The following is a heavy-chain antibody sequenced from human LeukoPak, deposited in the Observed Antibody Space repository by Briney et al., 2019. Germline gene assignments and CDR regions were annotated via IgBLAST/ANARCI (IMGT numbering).Heavy chain of an antibody. CDR1: GVSISSSSYY. J-gene: IGHJ2*01. D-gene: IGHD1-26*01. CDR2: IYYSGST. V-gene: IGHV4-39*01. CDR3: ARHGLSAWEAVLDGYLDL. Sequence: AETLCLTCTVSGVSISSSSYYWGWIRQPPGKGLECVGSIYYSGSTYYNPSVKSRITLSVDSSKNPISPRLRSVTAADTAVYYCARHGLSAWEAVLDGYLDLWGPGTLVTVSS.